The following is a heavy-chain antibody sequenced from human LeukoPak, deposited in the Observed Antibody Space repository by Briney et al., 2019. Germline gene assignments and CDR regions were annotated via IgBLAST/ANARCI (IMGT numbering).Heavy chain of an antibody. V-gene: IGHV3-30-3*01. D-gene: IGHD6-25*01. CDR1: GFTFSSYA. J-gene: IGHJ4*02. CDR3: VRDFSGKWSLEY. Sequence: GGSLRLSCAASGFTFSSYAMHWVRQAPDKGLDWVAEISSDGNKEFYADSVKGRFIISRDNSKNTVFLQMNSLRGEDTAVYYCVRDFSGKWSLEYWGQGTLVTVSS. CDR2: ISSDGNKE.